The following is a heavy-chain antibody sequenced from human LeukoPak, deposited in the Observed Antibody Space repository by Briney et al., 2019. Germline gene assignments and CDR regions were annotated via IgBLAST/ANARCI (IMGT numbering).Heavy chain of an antibody. CDR1: GGSFSGYY. CDR2: INHSGST. CDR3: ARVTMIVVVKWFDP. D-gene: IGHD3-22*01. V-gene: IGHV4-34*01. Sequence: KPSETLSLTCAVYGGSFSGYYWSWIRQPPGKGLEWIGEINHSGSTNYNPSLKSRVTISVDTSKNQFSLKLSSVTAADTAVYYCARVTMIVVVKWFDPWGQGTLVTVSS. J-gene: IGHJ5*02.